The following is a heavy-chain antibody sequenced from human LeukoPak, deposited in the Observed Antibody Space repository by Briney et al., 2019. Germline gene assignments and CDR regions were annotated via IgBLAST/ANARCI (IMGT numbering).Heavy chain of an antibody. D-gene: IGHD3-22*01. CDR2: INPNSGGT. CDR3: ARLGFGYDSSGYYFPFDY. Sequence: ASVKVSCKXSGYTFTGHYMHWVRQAPRQGLEWMGWINPNSGGTNYAQRFQGRVTMTRDTSISTAYMELSRLRSDDTAVYYCARLGFGYDSSGYYFPFDYWGQGTLVTVSS. CDR1: GYTFTGHY. J-gene: IGHJ4*02. V-gene: IGHV1-2*02.